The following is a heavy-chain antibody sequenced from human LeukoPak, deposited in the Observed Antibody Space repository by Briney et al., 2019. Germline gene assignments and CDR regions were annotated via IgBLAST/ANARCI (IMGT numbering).Heavy chain of an antibody. CDR3: AKDDDIEQLVGYFDY. D-gene: IGHD6-6*01. CDR1: GFTFSSYA. V-gene: IGHV3-23*01. J-gene: IGHJ4*02. Sequence: GGSLRLPCAASGFTFSSYAMSWVRQAPGKGLEWVSAISGSGGSTYYADSVKGRFTISRDNSKNTLYLQMNSLRAEDTAVYYCAKDDDIEQLVGYFDYWGQGTLVTVSS. CDR2: ISGSGGST.